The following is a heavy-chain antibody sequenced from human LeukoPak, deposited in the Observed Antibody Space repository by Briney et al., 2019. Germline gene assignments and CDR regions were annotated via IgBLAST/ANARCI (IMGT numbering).Heavy chain of an antibody. CDR2: IRSKANSYAT. CDR3: TREFGALRYFDWLHNWFDP. J-gene: IGHJ5*02. D-gene: IGHD3-9*01. CDR1: GFTFSSYS. V-gene: IGHV3-73*01. Sequence: GGSLRLSCAASGFTFSSYSMNWVRRASGKGLEWVGRIRSKANSYATAYAASVKGRFTISRDDSKNTAYLQMNSLKTEDTAVYYCTREFGALRYFDWLHNWFDPWGQGTLVTVSS.